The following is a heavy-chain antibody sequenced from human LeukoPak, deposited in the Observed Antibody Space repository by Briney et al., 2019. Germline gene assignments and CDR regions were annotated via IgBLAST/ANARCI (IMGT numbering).Heavy chain of an antibody. D-gene: IGHD4-17*01. CDR3: ARGGYNGDFNWSDP. CDR2: IIPIFGTA. J-gene: IGHJ5*02. V-gene: IGHV1-69*01. CDR1: GGTFSSYA. Sequence: SVKVSCKASGGTFSSYAISWVRQAPGQGLEWMGGIIPIFGTANYAQKFQGRVTITADESTSTAYMELSSLRSEDTAVYYCARGGYNGDFNWSDPWGQGTLVTVSS.